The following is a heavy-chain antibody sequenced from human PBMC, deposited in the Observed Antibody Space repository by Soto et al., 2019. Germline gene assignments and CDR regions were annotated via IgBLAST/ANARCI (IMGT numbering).Heavy chain of an antibody. CDR3: ARHYSDFWSGYSLDYFDY. D-gene: IGHD3-3*01. Sequence: ASETLSLTCTVSGGSISSSSYYWGWIRQPPGKGLEWIGSIYYSGSTYYNPSLKSRVTISVDTSKNQFSLKLSSVTAADTAVYYCARHYSDFWSGYSLDYFDYWGQGTPATVSS. CDR2: IYYSGST. CDR1: GGSISSSSYY. V-gene: IGHV4-39*01. J-gene: IGHJ4*02.